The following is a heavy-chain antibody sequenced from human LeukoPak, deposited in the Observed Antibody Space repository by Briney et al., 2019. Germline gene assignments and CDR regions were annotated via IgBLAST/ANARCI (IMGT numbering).Heavy chain of an antibody. D-gene: IGHD2-2*01. CDR3: ARDPAWDP. CDR2: IYHSGST. CDR1: GYSISSGYY. J-gene: IGHJ5*02. V-gene: IGHV4-38-2*02. Sequence: SETLSLTCTVSGYSISSGYYRDWIRQPPGKGLEWIGSIYHSGSTYYNPSLKSRVTISVDTSKNQFSLKLSSVTAADTAVYYCARDPAWDPWGQGTLVTVSS.